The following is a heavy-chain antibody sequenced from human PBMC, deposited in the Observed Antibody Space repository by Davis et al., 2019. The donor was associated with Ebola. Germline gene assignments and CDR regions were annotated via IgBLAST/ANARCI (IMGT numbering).Heavy chain of an antibody. J-gene: IGHJ6*04. CDR2: VNPSGGGT. CDR1: GYTFISYY. Sequence: ASVQVSCMASGYTFISYYFHWVRQAPGQGLEWMGIVNPSGGGTTYPQNFQGRVTMTRDTSTSTLYMELSSLKSEDTAVYYCARAGGGYSYGGIYYYGMDLWGKGTTVTVSS. D-gene: IGHD5-18*01. V-gene: IGHV1-46*01. CDR3: ARAGGGYSYGGIYYYGMDL.